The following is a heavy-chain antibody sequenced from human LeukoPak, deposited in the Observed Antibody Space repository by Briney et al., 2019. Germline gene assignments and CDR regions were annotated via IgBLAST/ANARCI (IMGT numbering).Heavy chain of an antibody. CDR3: AKHLGSHSFLFYYMDV. V-gene: IGHV3-23*01. Sequence: PGGSLRLSCEASQFTFSRFAMSWIRQAPGTGLEWVSTLSGSDTATYYADSVKGRFTTSRDNSKDTLYLQMDNLRADDTAVYYCAKHLGSHSFLFYYMDVWGTGTSVIVSS. CDR1: QFTFSRFA. CDR2: LSGSDTAT. J-gene: IGHJ6*03. D-gene: IGHD2-21*01.